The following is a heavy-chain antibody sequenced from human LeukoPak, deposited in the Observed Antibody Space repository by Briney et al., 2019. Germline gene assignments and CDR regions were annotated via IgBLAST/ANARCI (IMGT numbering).Heavy chain of an antibody. Sequence: GGSLRLSCAASGFTFSSYGMHWVRQAPGKGLERVAVISYHGSDTFYADSVKGRFTISRDNSKNTLYLQMNSLRVEDTAVYYCAKDRRGDTYYYYGMDVWGKGTTVTVSS. CDR2: ISYHGSDT. V-gene: IGHV3-30*18. CDR3: AKDRRGDTYYYYGMDV. J-gene: IGHJ6*04. D-gene: IGHD6-25*01. CDR1: GFTFSSYG.